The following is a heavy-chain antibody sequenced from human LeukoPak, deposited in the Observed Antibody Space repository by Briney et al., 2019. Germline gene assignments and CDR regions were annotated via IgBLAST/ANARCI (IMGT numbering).Heavy chain of an antibody. V-gene: IGHV4-4*07. CDR2: IYTSGST. CDR1: GGSISSYY. J-gene: IGHJ4*02. D-gene: IGHD2-15*01. Sequence: SETLSVTCTVSGGSISSYYWSWIRQPAGEGLEWIGRIYTSGSTNYNPSLKSRVTMSVDTSKNQFSLKLSSVTAADTAVYYCAVGYCSGGSCYGVDYWGQGTLVTVSS. CDR3: AVGYCSGGSCYGVDY.